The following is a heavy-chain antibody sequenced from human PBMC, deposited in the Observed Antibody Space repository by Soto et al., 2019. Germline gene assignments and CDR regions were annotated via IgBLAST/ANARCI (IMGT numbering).Heavy chain of an antibody. CDR3: ARQRRDFDD. V-gene: IGHV4-4*02. CDR2: IYHSGSA. D-gene: IGHD6-25*01. J-gene: IGHJ4*02. Sequence: SETLSLTCTVSGDSITNENWWSWVRQPPGKGLEWIGEIYHSGSANYNPSLKSRATISLDKSKSQFSLNLNSVTAADTAVDYCARQRRDFDDWGQGSLVTV. CDR1: GDSITNENW.